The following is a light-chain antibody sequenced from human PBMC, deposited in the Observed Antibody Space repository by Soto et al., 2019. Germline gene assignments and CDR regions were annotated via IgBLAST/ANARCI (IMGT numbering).Light chain of an antibody. CDR3: HQYAYAPLT. CDR2: NAF. CDR1: QSVGRNY. Sequence: IVFTHSPGSLSLSPGEIATLSVMASQSVGRNYLGWFQHKPGQAPRLLIYNAFTRATGVSDRFSGSGSATDFTLTVSRLEPEDFEVYYCHQYAYAPLTFGGGTKVDIK. J-gene: IGKJ4*01. V-gene: IGKV3-20*01.